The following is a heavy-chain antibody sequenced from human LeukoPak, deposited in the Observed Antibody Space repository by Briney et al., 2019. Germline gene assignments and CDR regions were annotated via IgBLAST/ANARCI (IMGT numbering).Heavy chain of an antibody. Sequence: GRSLRLSCVVSGFTFSSYWMHWVRQAPGKGLVCVSRINSDGSSIRYADSVKGRFTISRDNAKNTLYLQMNSLRAEDTAVYYCARVNDILTGYYLGSAFDPWGQGTLVTVSS. J-gene: IGHJ5*02. CDR1: GFTFSSYW. CDR3: ARVNDILTGYYLGSAFDP. V-gene: IGHV3-74*01. D-gene: IGHD3-9*01. CDR2: INSDGSSI.